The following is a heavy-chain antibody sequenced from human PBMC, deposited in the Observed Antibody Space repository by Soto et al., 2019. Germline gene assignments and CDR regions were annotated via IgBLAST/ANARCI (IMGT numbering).Heavy chain of an antibody. Sequence: QVQLQESGPGLVKPSQTLSLTCTVSGGSISSGDYYWSWIRQHPGKGLEWIGTIYFSGTTYYNPSLKSRVTISVDTSKSQFSLKLSSVTAADTAVYYCARRDRSGFSYWLDTWGQGTLGTVSS. CDR3: ARRDRSGFSYWLDT. CDR2: IYFSGTT. D-gene: IGHD3-22*01. V-gene: IGHV4-31*03. J-gene: IGHJ5*02. CDR1: GGSISSGDYY.